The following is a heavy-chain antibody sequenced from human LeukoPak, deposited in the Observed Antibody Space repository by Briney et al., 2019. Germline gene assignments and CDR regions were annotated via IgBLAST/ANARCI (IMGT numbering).Heavy chain of an antibody. Sequence: GGSLRLSCAVSGITLSNYGMSWVRQAPGKGLEWVSSISSGSSYIYYADSVKGRFTISRDNAKNSLYLQMNSLRAEDTAVYYCARGSVSSDYWGQGTLVTVSS. CDR3: ARGSVSSDY. J-gene: IGHJ4*02. CDR2: ISSGSSYI. CDR1: GITLSNYG. D-gene: IGHD5/OR15-5a*01. V-gene: IGHV3-21*01.